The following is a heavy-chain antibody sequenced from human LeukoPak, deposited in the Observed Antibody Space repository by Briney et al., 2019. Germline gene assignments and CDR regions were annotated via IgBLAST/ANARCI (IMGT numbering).Heavy chain of an antibody. CDR2: IFYSGGT. V-gene: IGHV4-39*07. CDR3: ARVVQSTDSSGFYLPEYFQH. Sequence: PSETLSLTCTVSGGSINTPNYYWGWIRQTPGKGLEWIGNIFYSGGTYYSPSLTSRVTISLDTSKNQFSLKLSSVTAADTAVYYCARVVQSTDSSGFYLPEYFQHWGQGTLVTVSS. D-gene: IGHD3-22*01. CDR1: GGSINTPNYY. J-gene: IGHJ1*01.